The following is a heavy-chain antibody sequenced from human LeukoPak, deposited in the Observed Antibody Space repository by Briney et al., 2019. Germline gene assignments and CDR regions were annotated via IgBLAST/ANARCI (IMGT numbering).Heavy chain of an antibody. D-gene: IGHD2-21*01. V-gene: IGHV3-21*01. CDR2: ISSDSIYI. CDR3: ARDTYCGGDCYYYYYYMDV. J-gene: IGHJ6*03. CDR1: GFIFSSYS. Sequence: PGGSLRLSCAASGFIFSSYSMNWVRQTPGRGLEWVSSISSDSIYIYYADSVKGRFTISRDNAKNSLYLQMNSLRAEDTAVYYCARDTYCGGDCYYYYYYMDVWGKGTTVTVSS.